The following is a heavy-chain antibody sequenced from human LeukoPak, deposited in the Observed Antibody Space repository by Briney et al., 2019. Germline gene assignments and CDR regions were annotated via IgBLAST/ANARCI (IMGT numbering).Heavy chain of an antibody. CDR2: IYYSGNT. D-gene: IGHD5-12*01. CDR3: ARDLSGYDYIDY. J-gene: IGHJ4*02. Sequence: SETLSLTCAVSGYSISSGYYWGWIRQPPGKGLEWIGYIYYSGNTFYNPSLRSRVSISLDTSKNQFSLKLSSVTAADTAVYYCARDLSGYDYIDYWGQGALVTVSS. V-gene: IGHV4-38-2*02. CDR1: GYSISSGYY.